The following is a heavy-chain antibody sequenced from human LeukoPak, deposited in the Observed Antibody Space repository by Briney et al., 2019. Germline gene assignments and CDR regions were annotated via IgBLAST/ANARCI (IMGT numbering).Heavy chain of an antibody. J-gene: IGHJ3*02. D-gene: IGHD3-16*01. CDR3: ATVLGGWFEGAFDI. CDR2: FDPEDGET. CDR1: GYTFTGYY. Sequence: GASVKVSCKASGYTFTGYYMHWVRQAPGKGLEWMGGFDPEDGETIYAQKFQGRVTMTEDTSTDTAYMELSSLRSEDTAVYYCATVLGGWFEGAFDIWGQGTMVTVSS. V-gene: IGHV1-24*01.